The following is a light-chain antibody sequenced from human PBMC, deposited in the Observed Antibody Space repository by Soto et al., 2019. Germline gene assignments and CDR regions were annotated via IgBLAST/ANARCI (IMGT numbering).Light chain of an antibody. CDR1: QSISSW. J-gene: IGKJ1*01. V-gene: IGKV1-5*01. CDR2: DAS. CDR3: QQYNSYWT. Sequence: IQMGKCPATRSAYVRDRVTITCRASQSISSWLAWYQQKPGKAPKLLIYDASSLESGVPSRFSGSGSGTEFTLTISSLQPDDFAPYCCQQYNSYWTFGKGTKL.